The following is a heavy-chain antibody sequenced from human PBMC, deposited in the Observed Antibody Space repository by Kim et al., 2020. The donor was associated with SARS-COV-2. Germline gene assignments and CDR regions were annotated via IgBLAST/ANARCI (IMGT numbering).Heavy chain of an antibody. V-gene: IGHV1-18*04. Sequence: ASVKVSCKASGYTFTSYGISWVRQAPGQGLEWMGWISAYNGNTNYAQKLQGRVTMTTETSTSTAYMELRSLRSDDTAVYYCARGPRITMIVVVITTDNWFDPWGRNPGHRLL. CDR3: ARGPRITMIVVVITTDNWFDP. CDR1: GYTFTSYG. D-gene: IGHD3-22*01. J-gene: IGHJ5*02. CDR2: ISAYNGNT.